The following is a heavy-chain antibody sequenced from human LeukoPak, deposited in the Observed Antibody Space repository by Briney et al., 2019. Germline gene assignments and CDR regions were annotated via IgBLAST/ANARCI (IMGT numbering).Heavy chain of an antibody. J-gene: IGHJ6*03. CDR1: GFIFNTHW. Sequence: GGSLRLSCAASGFIFNTHWMHWVRQGPGKGLVWVSRINRDGSSTTYADPVKGRFTVSRDNAKNTLYLQMHSLRAEDTAVYYCVRDVRGVGGDYYYMDVWGKGTTVTVSS. CDR3: VRDVRGVGGDYYYMDV. CDR2: INRDGSST. V-gene: IGHV3-74*01. D-gene: IGHD3-10*01.